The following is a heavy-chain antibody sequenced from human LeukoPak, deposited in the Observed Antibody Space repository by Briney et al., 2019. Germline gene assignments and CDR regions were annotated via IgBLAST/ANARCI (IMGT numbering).Heavy chain of an antibody. V-gene: IGHV3-30*18. CDR1: GFTFSSYG. J-gene: IGHJ4*02. Sequence: GGSLRLSCAASGFTFSSYGMHWVRQAPGKGLEWVAVISYDGSNQYYADSVKGRFTVSRDNSKNTLSMQMNSLRVEDTAVYYCAKEVTSLDDWGQGALVTVSS. CDR3: AKEVTSLDD. CDR2: ISYDGSNQ. D-gene: IGHD2-21*02.